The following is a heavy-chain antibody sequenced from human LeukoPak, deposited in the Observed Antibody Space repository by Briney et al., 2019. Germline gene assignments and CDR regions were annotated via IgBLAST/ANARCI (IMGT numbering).Heavy chain of an antibody. CDR3: ARDADIEVGYSSSSSSDY. D-gene: IGHD6-6*01. Sequence: GASVEVSCKASGYTFTSYGISWVRQAPGQGLEWMGWISAYNGNTNYAQKLQGRVTMTTDTSTSTAYMELRSLRSDDTAVYYCARDADIEVGYSSSSSSDYWGQGTLVTVSS. J-gene: IGHJ4*02. V-gene: IGHV1-18*01. CDR2: ISAYNGNT. CDR1: GYTFTSYG.